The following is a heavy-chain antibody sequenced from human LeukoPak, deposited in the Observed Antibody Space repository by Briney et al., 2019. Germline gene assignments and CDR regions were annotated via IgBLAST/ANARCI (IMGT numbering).Heavy chain of an antibody. Sequence: GGSLRLSCAASGFTFDDYSMHWVRQGPGKGLEWVSVISWDGGSTSYADFVKGRFTISRDNSKNSLYLQMNSLRSEDSALYYCAKDRGGVDYWGQGTLVTVSS. D-gene: IGHD3-16*01. J-gene: IGHJ4*02. V-gene: IGHV3-43*01. CDR2: ISWDGGST. CDR1: GFTFDDYS. CDR3: AKDRGGVDY.